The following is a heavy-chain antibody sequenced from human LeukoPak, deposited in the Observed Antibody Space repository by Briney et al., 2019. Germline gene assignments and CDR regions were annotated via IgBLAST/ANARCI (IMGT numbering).Heavy chain of an antibody. V-gene: IGHV4-59*01. D-gene: IGHD5-12*01. CDR3: ARDGYSGNDGL. Sequence: SETLSLTCTVSGGSISSYFWSWIRQPPGKGLEWIGYIYHSGSTKYNPSLKSRVTISVDTSKNQFSLKLSSVTAADTAVYYCARDGYSGNDGLWGQGSLVTVSS. CDR1: GGSISSYF. CDR2: IYHSGST. J-gene: IGHJ4*02.